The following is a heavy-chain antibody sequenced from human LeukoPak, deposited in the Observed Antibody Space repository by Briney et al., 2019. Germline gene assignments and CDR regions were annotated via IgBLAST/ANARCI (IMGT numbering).Heavy chain of an antibody. CDR3: ARDRPHCRGGSCYSRWFDP. CDR2: INPNSGGT. CDR1: GYTFTGYY. Sequence: ASVKVSCKASGYTFTGYYMHWVRQPPGQGLEGMGWINPNSGGTNYAQKFQGRVTMNRDTSISTAYMELSRLRSDDTAVYYCARDRPHCRGGSCYSRWFDPWGQGTLVTVSS. V-gene: IGHV1-2*02. J-gene: IGHJ5*02. D-gene: IGHD2-15*01.